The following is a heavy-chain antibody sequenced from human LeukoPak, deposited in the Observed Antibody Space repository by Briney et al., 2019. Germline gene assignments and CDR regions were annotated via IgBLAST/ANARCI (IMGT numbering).Heavy chain of an antibody. D-gene: IGHD2-2*01. Sequence: PGGSLRLSCAASGFTFTRNAMAWVRQAPWKGLEWVSAIDGSGGTTFYADSVKGRVTISRVQSTNTVYLQMNSLRADDTAVYYCAKAHCSSTSCSRADNWGQGTLVTSAS. V-gene: IGHV3-23*01. CDR1: GFTFTRNA. CDR3: AKAHCSSTSCSRADN. CDR2: IDGSGGTT. J-gene: IGHJ4*02.